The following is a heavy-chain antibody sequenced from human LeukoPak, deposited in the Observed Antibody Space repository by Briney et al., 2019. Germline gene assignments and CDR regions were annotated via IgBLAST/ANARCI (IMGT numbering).Heavy chain of an antibody. Sequence: SVKVSSKASGFTFTSSTMQSVPPTRQQRLECIGWILVGIGDTNYAQKFQERVTITRGMSTSTAYMELSSLRSEDTAVYYCAADPTLLRYFDWSGEGYYYYGMDVWGQGTTVTVSS. J-gene: IGHJ6*02. CDR3: AADPTLLRYFDWSGEGYYYYGMDV. D-gene: IGHD3-9*01. CDR1: GFTFTSST. CDR2: ILVGIGDT. V-gene: IGHV1-58*02.